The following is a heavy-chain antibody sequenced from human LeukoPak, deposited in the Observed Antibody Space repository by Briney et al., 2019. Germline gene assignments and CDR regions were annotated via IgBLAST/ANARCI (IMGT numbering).Heavy chain of an antibody. Sequence: GGSLRLSCAASGFTFSNYEMHWVRLALGKGLEWVSAIGIAGNTFYSASVKGRFTISRENAKNSFHLQMNSLGAGDTAVYYCARERSLSSSDAFDIWGQGTMVTVSS. V-gene: IGHV3-13*01. CDR3: ARERSLSSSDAFDI. CDR2: IGIAGNT. J-gene: IGHJ3*02. D-gene: IGHD6-6*01. CDR1: GFTFSNYE.